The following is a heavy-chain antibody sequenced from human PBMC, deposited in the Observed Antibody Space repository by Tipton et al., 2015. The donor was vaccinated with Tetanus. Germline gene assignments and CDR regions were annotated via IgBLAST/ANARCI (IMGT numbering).Heavy chain of an antibody. V-gene: IGHV1-18*01. Sequence: QLVQSGAEVKKPGASVKVSCKASGYTFTSYGISWVRQAPGQGLEWMGWISAYNGNTNYAQKLQGRVTMTTDTSTSTAYMELRSLRSDDTAVYCCARDSTNYGDYEGLGYWGQGTLVTVSS. CDR3: ARDSTNYGDYEGLGY. J-gene: IGHJ4*02. D-gene: IGHD4-17*01. CDR2: ISAYNGNT. CDR1: GYTFTSYG.